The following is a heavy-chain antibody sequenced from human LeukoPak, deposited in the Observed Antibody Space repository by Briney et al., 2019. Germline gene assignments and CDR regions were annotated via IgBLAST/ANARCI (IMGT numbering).Heavy chain of an antibody. V-gene: IGHV3-33*06. CDR1: GFTFSSYG. J-gene: IGHJ6*03. CDR3: AKSAAGLWSGYDYYYMDV. CDR2: IWYDGSNK. Sequence: GGSLRLSCAASGFTFSSYGMHWVRQAPGKGLEWVAVIWYDGSNKYYADSVKGRFTISRDNSKNTLYLQMNSLRAEDTAVYYCAKSAAGLWSGYDYYYMDVWGKGTTVTVSS. D-gene: IGHD3-3*01.